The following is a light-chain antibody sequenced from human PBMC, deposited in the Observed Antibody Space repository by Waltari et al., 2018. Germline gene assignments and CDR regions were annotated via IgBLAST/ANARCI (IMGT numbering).Light chain of an antibody. CDR2: FAS. CDR1: SHISSW. Sequence: DIQLTQSPSFVSASLGDRVQIPCRAGSHISSWLAWYQQKPGKAPKLLIYFASTLHSWVPSRFSGGGSCTEFTLTISSLQPEDFAVYYCQQTNNFLGITFGQGTRLEIK. CDR3: QQTNNFLGIT. J-gene: IGKJ5*01. V-gene: IGKV1-12*01.